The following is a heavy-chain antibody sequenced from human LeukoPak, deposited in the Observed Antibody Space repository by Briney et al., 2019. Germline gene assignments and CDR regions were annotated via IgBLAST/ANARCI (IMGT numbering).Heavy chain of an antibody. V-gene: IGHV4-34*01. CDR3: ARALGYCSSTSCYSDYYYYMDV. J-gene: IGHJ6*03. D-gene: IGHD2-2*01. Sequence: SETLSLTCAVYGGSFSGYYWSWIRRPPGKGLEWIGEINHSGSTNYNPSLKSRVTISVDTSKNQFSLKLSSVTAADTAVYYCARALGYCSSTSCYSDYYYYMDVWGKGTTVTVSS. CDR2: INHSGST. CDR1: GGSFSGYY.